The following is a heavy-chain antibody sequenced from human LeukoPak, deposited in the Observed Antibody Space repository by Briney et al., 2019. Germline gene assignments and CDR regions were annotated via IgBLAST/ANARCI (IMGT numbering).Heavy chain of an antibody. V-gene: IGHV3-23*01. Sequence: PGGSLRLSCAASQFTFSNYAMSWVRLAPGKGLEWVSAISGSGNTTYFGDSVTGRFTISRDNPKNTVYLQMNSLSAEDTAVYYCAKGPAPYCSGGSCYSPHWYFDLWGRGTLVTVSS. CDR3: AKGPAPYCSGGSCYSPHWYFDL. CDR2: ISGSGNTT. J-gene: IGHJ2*01. CDR1: QFTFSNYA. D-gene: IGHD2-15*01.